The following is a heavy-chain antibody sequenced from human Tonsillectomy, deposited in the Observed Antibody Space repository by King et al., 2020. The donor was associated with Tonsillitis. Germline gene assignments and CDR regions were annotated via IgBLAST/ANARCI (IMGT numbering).Heavy chain of an antibody. Sequence: VQLVESGGGLVQPGRSLRLSCAASGFTFDDYAMHWVRQAPGKGLEWDSGISWNSGSLDYGDSVKGRFTIARDNAKNSLYLQMNSLRTEDTALYYCAKDMEAAYTISEASFGYWGQGTLVTVSS. V-gene: IGHV3-9*01. CDR3: AKDMEAAYTISEASFGY. CDR1: GFTFDDYA. CDR2: ISWNSGSL. D-gene: IGHD3-10*01. J-gene: IGHJ4*02.